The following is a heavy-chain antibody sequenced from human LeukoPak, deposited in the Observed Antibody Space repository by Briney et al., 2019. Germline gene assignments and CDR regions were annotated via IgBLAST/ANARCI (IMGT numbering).Heavy chain of an antibody. CDR2: INHSGST. D-gene: IGHD2-2*01. Sequence: SETLSLTCAVYGGSFSGYYWSWIRQPPGKGLEWIGEINHSGSTNYNPSLKSRVTISVDTSKNQFSLNLSSVTAADTAVYYCARGRRVVVVPAARTNWFDPWGQGTLVTVSS. J-gene: IGHJ5*02. CDR1: GGSFSGYY. V-gene: IGHV4-34*01. CDR3: ARGRRVVVVPAARTNWFDP.